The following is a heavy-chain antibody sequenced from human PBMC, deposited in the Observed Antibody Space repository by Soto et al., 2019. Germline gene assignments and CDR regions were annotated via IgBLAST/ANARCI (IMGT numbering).Heavy chain of an antibody. CDR3: ATPWSRGYYPFDY. V-gene: IGHV3-23*01. CDR1: GRTFSNCG. J-gene: IGHJ4*02. D-gene: IGHD3-22*01. Sequence: HPGGSLRLSCAASGRTFSNCGMSWVRQEPGKGLEWVSAISGSGDSTYYAASVKGRFTISRDNSKNTLYLQMNSMSADNTAVYYCATPWSRGYYPFDYWGQGTLVTVSS. CDR2: ISGSGDST.